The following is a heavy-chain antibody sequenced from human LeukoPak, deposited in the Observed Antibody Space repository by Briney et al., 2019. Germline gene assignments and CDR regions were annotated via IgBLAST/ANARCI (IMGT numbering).Heavy chain of an antibody. CDR3: ARDLGYCSGGRCLGGWLDP. J-gene: IGHJ5*02. CDR1: GFTFSNYW. D-gene: IGHD2-15*01. V-gene: IGHV3-74*01. CDR2: VNTDESST. Sequence: GGSLRLSCAASGFTFSNYWMHWVRQGPGKGLVWVSRVNTDESSTNYADSVKGRFTISRDNAKNTLYLQMNSLRAEDTAVYYCARDLGYCSGGRCLGGWLDPWGQGTLVTVSS.